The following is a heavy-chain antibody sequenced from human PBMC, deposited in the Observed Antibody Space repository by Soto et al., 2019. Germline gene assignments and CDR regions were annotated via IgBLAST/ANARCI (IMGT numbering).Heavy chain of an antibody. D-gene: IGHD6-13*01. Sequence: QVQLVQSGGGFVKPGESLRLSCAASGFTFTDYYMTWYRQAPGKGPECVSYISPNSAVTVYADSVKGRFTISRDNAKNSLYLQMNSLTADDTAMYYCTRDPRRAAFWGQGTLVTVSS. CDR1: GFTFTDYY. CDR2: ISPNSAVT. CDR3: TRDPRRAAF. J-gene: IGHJ4*02. V-gene: IGHV3-11*06.